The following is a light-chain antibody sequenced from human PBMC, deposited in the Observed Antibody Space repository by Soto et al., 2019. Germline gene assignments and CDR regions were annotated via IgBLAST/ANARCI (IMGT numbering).Light chain of an antibody. J-gene: IGKJ1*01. CDR3: QQGYSTPWT. CDR2: AAS. Sequence: DIPMTQSPSSLSASVGDRVTITCRASQSISSYLNWYQQKPGKAPKLLIYAASSLQSGVPSRFSGSGSGTDFTLTISSLQPEDFATYYCQQGYSTPWTFGQGTKVDIK. V-gene: IGKV1-39*01. CDR1: QSISSY.